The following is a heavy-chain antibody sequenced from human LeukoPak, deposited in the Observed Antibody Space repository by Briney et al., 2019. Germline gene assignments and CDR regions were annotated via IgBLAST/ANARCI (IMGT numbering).Heavy chain of an antibody. Sequence: ASVTVSCKASGGTFSSYAISGVRQAPGQGLEWMGGIIPIFGTANYAQKFQGRVTITADESTSTASMELSSLRSEATAVYYCARENDYGDPYYFDYWGQGTLVTVSS. V-gene: IGHV1-69*13. CDR2: IIPIFGTA. CDR1: GGTFSSYA. J-gene: IGHJ4*02. D-gene: IGHD4-17*01. CDR3: ARENDYGDPYYFDY.